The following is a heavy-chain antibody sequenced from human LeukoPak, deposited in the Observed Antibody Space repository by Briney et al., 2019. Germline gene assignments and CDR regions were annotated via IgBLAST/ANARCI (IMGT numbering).Heavy chain of an antibody. V-gene: IGHV3-7*01. J-gene: IGHJ4*02. CDR3: ARLKDDVTKLDY. CDR1: GFTFSTYW. Sequence: GGSLRLSCAASGFTFSTYWMSWVRQAPGKGLEWVANINQDGSQKRYVDSVQGRFTISRDNPKNSLFLQMNSLRDEDTAVYYCARLKDDVTKLDYWGQGTLVTVSS. CDR2: INQDGSQK. D-gene: IGHD2-8*01.